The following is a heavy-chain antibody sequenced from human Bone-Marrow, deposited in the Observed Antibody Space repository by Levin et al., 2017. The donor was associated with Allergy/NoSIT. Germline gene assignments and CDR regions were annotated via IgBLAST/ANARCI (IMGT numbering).Heavy chain of an antibody. V-gene: IGHV1-2*02. D-gene: IGHD1-1*01. CDR3: ARVDARFTSWNALGY. J-gene: IGHJ4*02. Sequence: ASVKVSCKASGYSFIDYYIHWVRQAPGQGLEWMGWINPNSGGTNTAQKFQGRVIMTRDTSISTAYMELSSLRSDDTAVYYCARVDARFTSWNALGYWGQGILVTVSS. CDR1: GYSFIDYY. CDR2: INPNSGGT.